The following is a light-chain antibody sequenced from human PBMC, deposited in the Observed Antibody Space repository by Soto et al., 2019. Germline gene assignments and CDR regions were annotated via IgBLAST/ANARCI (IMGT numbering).Light chain of an antibody. J-gene: IGKJ1*01. Sequence: IVMTQSPATLSVSPGERATLSCRASQSLGGSLAWYQQKPGQAPRLLIYGASTRVTGIPARFSGSGSGTEFTLTISSLQPEDFATYYCLQYDSYPRTFGQGTRVDIK. CDR2: GAS. CDR3: LQYDSYPRT. CDR1: QSLGGS. V-gene: IGKV3-15*01.